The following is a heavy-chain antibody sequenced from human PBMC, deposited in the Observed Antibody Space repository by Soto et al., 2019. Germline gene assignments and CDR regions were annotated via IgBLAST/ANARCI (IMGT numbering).Heavy chain of an antibody. J-gene: IGHJ3*02. CDR3: ARDRADYTGGAAMIAFDI. CDR2: ISAYNGNT. CDR1: GYTFTSYG. Sequence: QVQLVQSGAEVKKPGASVKVSCKASGYTFTSYGISWVRQAPGQGLEWMGWISAYNGNTNYAQKLQGRVTMTTDTSTSTAYMELRSMRSDDTAVYYCARDRADYTGGAAMIAFDIWGQGTMVTVSS. V-gene: IGHV1-18*01. D-gene: IGHD3-16*01.